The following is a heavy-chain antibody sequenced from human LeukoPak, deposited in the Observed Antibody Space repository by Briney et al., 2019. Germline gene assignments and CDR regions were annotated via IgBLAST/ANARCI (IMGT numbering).Heavy chain of an antibody. D-gene: IGHD4-17*01. CDR3: ARDRGTTAFDY. J-gene: IGHJ4*02. V-gene: IGHV1-18*04. Sequence: GASVKVSCKASGYTFTGYYIHWLRQAPGQGLEWMGWISAYNGNTNYAQKLQGRVTMTTDTSTSTAYMELRSLRSDDTAVYYCARDRGTTAFDYWGQGTLVTVSS. CDR2: ISAYNGNT. CDR1: GYTFTGYY.